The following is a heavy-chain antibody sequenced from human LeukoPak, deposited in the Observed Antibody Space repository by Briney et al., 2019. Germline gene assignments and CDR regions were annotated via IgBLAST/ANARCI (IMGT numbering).Heavy chain of an antibody. Sequence: SETLSLTCTVSGRSISTTNFYWGWIRQPPGKGLEWIGSISYSGATYYNPSLKSRLTVSADTSKKEVSLRLNSVTAADTAVYYCASLPRYDFWAWGQGNLVIVSS. D-gene: IGHD3-3*01. CDR1: GRSISTTNFY. J-gene: IGHJ5*02. V-gene: IGHV4-39*01. CDR3: ASLPRYDFWA. CDR2: ISYSGAT.